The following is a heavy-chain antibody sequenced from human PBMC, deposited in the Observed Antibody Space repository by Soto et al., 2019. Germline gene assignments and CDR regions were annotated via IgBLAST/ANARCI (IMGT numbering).Heavy chain of an antibody. Sequence: EVQLLESGGGLVQPGGSLRLSCAASGFTFSNYAMTWVRQAPGKGLEWVSVITGSGGGTYFVDSVKGRFTISRDNSKNTADLQMNSLRAEDTAVYYCAKRPLTAAGFDYWGQGTLVTVSS. CDR3: AKRPLTAAGFDY. D-gene: IGHD6-13*01. CDR2: ITGSGGGT. CDR1: GFTFSNYA. J-gene: IGHJ4*02. V-gene: IGHV3-23*01.